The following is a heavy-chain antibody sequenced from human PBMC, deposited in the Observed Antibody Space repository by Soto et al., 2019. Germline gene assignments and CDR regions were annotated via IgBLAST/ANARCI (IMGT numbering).Heavy chain of an antibody. CDR3: ARGGGVATPTHAYGMDV. J-gene: IGHJ6*02. V-gene: IGHV1-69*01. CDR2: IIPIFGTA. Sequence: QVQLVQSGAEVKKPGSSVKVSCKASGGTFSSYSISWVRQAPGQGLEWMGGIIPIFGTANYAQKFQGRVTIRADQATRAGYMEQSRLRSEDTDVYYCARGGGVATPTHAYGMDVWGQGPTVTVSS. CDR1: GGTFSSYS. D-gene: IGHD5-12*01.